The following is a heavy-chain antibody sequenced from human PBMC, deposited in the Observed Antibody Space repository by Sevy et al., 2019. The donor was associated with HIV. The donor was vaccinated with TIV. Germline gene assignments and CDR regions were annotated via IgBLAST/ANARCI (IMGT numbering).Heavy chain of an antibody. CDR2: INPNSGGT. D-gene: IGHD2-2*01. Sequence: ASVKVSCKASGYTFTGYYMHWVRQAPGQGLEWMGWINPNSGGTNYAQKFQGRVTMTRDTSISTAYMEPSRLRSDDTAVYYCARARRYCSSTSCPLGYYFDYWGQGTLVTVSS. J-gene: IGHJ4*02. V-gene: IGHV1-2*02. CDR1: GYTFTGYY. CDR3: ARARRYCSSTSCPLGYYFDY.